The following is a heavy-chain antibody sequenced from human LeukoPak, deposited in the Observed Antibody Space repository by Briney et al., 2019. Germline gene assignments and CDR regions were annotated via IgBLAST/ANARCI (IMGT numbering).Heavy chain of an antibody. V-gene: IGHV1-8*03. D-gene: IGHD5-18*01. CDR1: GYTFTSYD. CDR3: ARGGGYSYGALDY. CDR2: MNPVSANT. J-gene: IGHJ4*02. Sequence: ASVKVSCKASGYTFTSYDINWVRQATGQGLEWMGWMNPVSANTGYAQKFQGRVTITRNTSISTAYMELNSLRSEDTAVYYCARGGGYSYGALDYWGQGTPVTVSS.